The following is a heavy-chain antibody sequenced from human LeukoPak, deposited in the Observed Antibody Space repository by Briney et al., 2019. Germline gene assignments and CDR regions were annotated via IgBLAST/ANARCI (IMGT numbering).Heavy chain of an antibody. CDR3: ARAGGYSSNWYPEYFQH. CDR2: IYHSGST. Sequence: SETLSLTCTVSGDSISSGYYWGWIRQPPGKGLEWIGTIYHSGSTYYNPSLKSRVTISVDTSKNQFSLKLISVTAADTAVYYCARAGGYSSNWYPEYFQHWGQGTLVTVSS. J-gene: IGHJ1*01. D-gene: IGHD6-13*01. V-gene: IGHV4-38-2*02. CDR1: GDSISSGYY.